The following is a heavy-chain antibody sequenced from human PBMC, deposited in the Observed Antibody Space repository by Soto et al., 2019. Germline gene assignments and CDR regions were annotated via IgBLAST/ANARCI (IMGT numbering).Heavy chain of an antibody. V-gene: IGHV3-23*01. Sequence: GGSLRLSCAASGFTFSSYAMSWVRQAPGKGLEWVSAISGSGGSTYYADSVKGRFTISRDNSKNTLYLQMNSLRAEDTAVYYCAKLMGTMITFGGVIVLAFDIWGQGTMVTVSS. J-gene: IGHJ3*02. CDR3: AKLMGTMITFGGVIVLAFDI. D-gene: IGHD3-16*02. CDR1: GFTFSSYA. CDR2: ISGSGGST.